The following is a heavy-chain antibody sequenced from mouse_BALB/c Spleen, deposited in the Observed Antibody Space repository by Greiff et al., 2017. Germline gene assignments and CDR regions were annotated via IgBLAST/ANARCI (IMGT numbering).Heavy chain of an antibody. V-gene: IGHV5-9-3*01. CDR2: ISRGGSYT. CDR3: ARRLDYAMDY. Sequence: EVQVVESGGGLVKPGGSLKLSCAASGFTFSSYAMSWVRQTPEKRLEWVATISRGGSYTYYPDSVKGRFTISRDNAKNTLYLQMSSLRSEDTAMYYCARRLDYAMDYWGQGTSVTVAS. J-gene: IGHJ4*01. CDR1: GFTFSSYA. D-gene: IGHD4-1*01.